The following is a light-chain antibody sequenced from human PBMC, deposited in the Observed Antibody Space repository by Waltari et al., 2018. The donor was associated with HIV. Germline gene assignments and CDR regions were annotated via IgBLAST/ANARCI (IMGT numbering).Light chain of an antibody. CDR1: DVGTKS. J-gene: IGLJ1*01. Sequence: SYVLTQPPSVSVAPGETARITCGGSDVGTKSVHWYQQKPGQAPLLVIFFDSDRSSGIPDRFSGSDSGNTATLTISGVEAGDEADYYCQVWDSNSDHYVFGTGTRVTFL. V-gene: IGLV3-21*04. CDR3: QVWDSNSDHYV. CDR2: FDS.